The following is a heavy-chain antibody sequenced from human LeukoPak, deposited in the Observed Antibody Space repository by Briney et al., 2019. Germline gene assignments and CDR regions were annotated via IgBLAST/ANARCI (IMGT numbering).Heavy chain of an antibody. D-gene: IGHD1-1*01. Sequence: PAASVKVSCKSSGYTFISYGISWVRQAPGQGLEWMGCINTYSGNTNYAEKVQGRVTLTRDTSTNTAYMQLRSLRSDDTAVYYCARKWATSFDPWGQGTLVTVSS. V-gene: IGHV1-18*01. CDR2: INTYSGNT. J-gene: IGHJ5*02. CDR1: GYTFISYG. CDR3: ARKWATSFDP.